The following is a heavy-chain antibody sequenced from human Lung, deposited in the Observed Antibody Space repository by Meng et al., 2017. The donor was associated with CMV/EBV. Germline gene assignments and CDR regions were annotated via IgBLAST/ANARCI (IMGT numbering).Heavy chain of an antibody. J-gene: IGHJ6*02. V-gene: IGHV1-69*10. CDR1: GGTFSNYA. D-gene: IGHD4-17*01. CDR3: ARDPRGTTTSELNYYGMDV. CDR2: IIPIPGIP. Sequence: SXXVSXKASGGTFSNYAISWVRQAPGQGLEWMGGIIPIPGIPNYAQKFQGRVMITADKSTSTVYMELSSLRSEDTAVYYCARDPRGTTTSELNYYGMDVWXQRTXVTVSS.